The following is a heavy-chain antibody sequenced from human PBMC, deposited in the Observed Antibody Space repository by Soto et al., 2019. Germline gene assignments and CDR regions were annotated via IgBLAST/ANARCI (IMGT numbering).Heavy chain of an antibody. J-gene: IGHJ6*02. CDR2: IIPIFGTA. Sequence: QVQLVQSGAEVKKPGSSVKVSCKASGGTFSSYAISWVRQAPGQGLEWMGGIIPIFGTANYAQKFQGRVTITADESTSTAYMELSSLRSEDMAVYYCARGNDYPHARYYGMDVWGQETTVTVSS. D-gene: IGHD3-16*01. CDR3: ARGNDYPHARYYGMDV. V-gene: IGHV1-69*01. CDR1: GGTFSSYA.